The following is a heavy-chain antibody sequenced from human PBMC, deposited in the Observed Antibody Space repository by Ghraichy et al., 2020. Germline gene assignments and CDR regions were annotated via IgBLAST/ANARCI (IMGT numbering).Heavy chain of an antibody. CDR3: AGGSGKTPGY. D-gene: IGHD3-10*01. CDR2: IYFSGNT. J-gene: IGHJ4*02. V-gene: IGHV4-61*02. Sequence: SETLSLTCIVSGGSINNGSFYWSWIRQPAGKGLEWIGRIYFSGNTNYNPSLKSRVTISVDTSKNQFSLKLSSVTGADTAVYYCAGGSGKTPGYWGQGTLVTVSS. CDR1: GGSINNGSFY.